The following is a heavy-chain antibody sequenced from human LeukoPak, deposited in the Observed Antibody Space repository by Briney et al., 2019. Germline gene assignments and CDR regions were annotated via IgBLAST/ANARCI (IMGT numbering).Heavy chain of an antibody. CDR3: ARDPRKVTTFGIDY. CDR2: ISGSGGST. D-gene: IGHD4-17*01. Sequence: GGSLRLSCAASGFTFSSYAMSWVRQAPGKGLEWVSAISGSGGSTYYADSVKGRFTISRDNSKDTLYLQMNSLRAEDTAVYYCARDPRKVTTFGIDYWGQGTLVTVSS. V-gene: IGHV3-23*01. CDR1: GFTFSSYA. J-gene: IGHJ4*02.